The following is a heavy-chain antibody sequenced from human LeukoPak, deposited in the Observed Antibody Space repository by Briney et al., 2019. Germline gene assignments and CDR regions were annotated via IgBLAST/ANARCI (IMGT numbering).Heavy chain of an antibody. CDR3: ARGNMRGSSSAVFDY. CDR2: IYHSGST. J-gene: IGHJ4*02. D-gene: IGHD6-6*01. CDR1: GYSISSGYY. Sequence: SETLSLTCTVSGYSISSGYYWGWIRQPPGKGLEWIGSIYHSGSTYYNPSLKSRVTISVDTSKNQFSLKLSSVTAADTAVYYCARGNMRGSSSAVFDYWGQGTLVTVSS. V-gene: IGHV4-38-2*02.